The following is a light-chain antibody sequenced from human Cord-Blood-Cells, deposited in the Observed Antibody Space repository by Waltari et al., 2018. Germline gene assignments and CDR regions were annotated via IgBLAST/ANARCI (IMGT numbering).Light chain of an antibody. CDR3: QQYGSSPA. Sequence: VFTPSPGTLSLSPGERATLPCRASQSVSSSYLAWYQQRPGQAPRLLIYGASSRATGIPDRFSGSGSGTDFTLTISRLAPEDFAVYYCQQYGSSPAFGQGTRLEIK. CDR1: QSVSSSY. J-gene: IGKJ5*01. V-gene: IGKV3-20*01. CDR2: GAS.